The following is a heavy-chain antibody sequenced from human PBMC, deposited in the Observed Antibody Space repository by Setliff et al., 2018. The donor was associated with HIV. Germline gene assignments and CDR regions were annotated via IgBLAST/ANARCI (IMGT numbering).Heavy chain of an antibody. CDR2: IRHSGYT. J-gene: IGHJ6*03. V-gene: IGHV4-59*01. CDR1: GGSIGSYH. Sequence: PSETLSLTCNVSGGSIGSYHWAWIRQSPGKGLEYIGNIRHSGYTNYNPSLKSRFNMSVDTSNYQISLKLTAVTAADTAVYYCAREFSERSPNPDHYYYYMDVWGKGTTVTVSS. D-gene: IGHD6-19*01. CDR3: AREFSERSPNPDHYYYYMDV.